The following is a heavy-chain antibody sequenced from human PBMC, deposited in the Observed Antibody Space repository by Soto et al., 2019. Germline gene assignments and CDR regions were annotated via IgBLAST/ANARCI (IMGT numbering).Heavy chain of an antibody. Sequence: PGESLKISCKGSGYSFTSYWIGWVRQMPGKGLEWMGIIYPGDSDTRYSPPFQGQVTISADKSISTAYLQWSSLKASDTAMYYCAGGGVRGVITRTRDYYGMDVWGQGPTVTVSS. CDR1: GYSFTSYW. D-gene: IGHD3-10*01. CDR2: IYPGDSDT. CDR3: AGGGVRGVITRTRDYYGMDV. V-gene: IGHV5-51*01. J-gene: IGHJ6*02.